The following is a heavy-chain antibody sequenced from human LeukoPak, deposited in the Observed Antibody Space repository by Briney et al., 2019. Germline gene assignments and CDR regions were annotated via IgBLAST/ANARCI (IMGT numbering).Heavy chain of an antibody. CDR1: GYTFTSYG. J-gene: IGHJ4*02. Sequence: ASVKVSCKASGYTFTSYGVSWVRQAPGQGLEWMGWISAYNGNTNYAQKFQGRVTMTSNTSISTAYMELSGLRSEDTAIYYCARGPSYYDFHHWGQGTLVTVSS. CDR2: ISAYNGNT. V-gene: IGHV1-18*01. CDR3: ARGPSYYDFHH. D-gene: IGHD3-3*01.